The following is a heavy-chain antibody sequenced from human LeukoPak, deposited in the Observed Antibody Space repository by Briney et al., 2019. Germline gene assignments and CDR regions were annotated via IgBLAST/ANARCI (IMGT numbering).Heavy chain of an antibody. CDR1: GFTFSEYG. CDR2: FTTSSPSI. D-gene: IGHD3-10*01. CDR3: ARDDYYGSGSSAPDY. Sequence: GGSLRLSCAASGFTFSEYGMSWVRQAPGKGLEWVSSFTTSSPSIYYADSVKGRFIISRDNSKNTLYLQMNSLRAEDTAVYYCARDDYYGSGSSAPDYWGQGTLVTVSS. J-gene: IGHJ4*02. V-gene: IGHV3-21*01.